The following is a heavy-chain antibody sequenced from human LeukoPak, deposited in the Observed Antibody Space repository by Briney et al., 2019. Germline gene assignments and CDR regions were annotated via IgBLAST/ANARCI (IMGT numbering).Heavy chain of an antibody. CDR1: GFTFDDYA. CDR3: AKATGYYGSGRGEYYYYYGMDV. Sequence: GGSLRLSCAASGFTFDDYAMHWVRQAPGKGLEWVSGISWNSGSIGYADSVKGRFTISRDNAKNSLYLQMNSLRAEDTALYYCAKATGYYGSGRGEYYYYYGMDVWGQGTTVTVSS. V-gene: IGHV3-9*01. D-gene: IGHD3-10*01. J-gene: IGHJ6*02. CDR2: ISWNSGSI.